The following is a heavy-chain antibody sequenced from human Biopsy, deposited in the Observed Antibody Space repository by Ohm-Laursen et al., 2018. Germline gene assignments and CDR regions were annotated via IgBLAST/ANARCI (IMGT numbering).Heavy chain of an antibody. D-gene: IGHD1-26*01. CDR1: GGSISSYY. Sequence: TLSLTCTVSGGSISSYYWSWIRQPPGKGLEWIGYIYYTGSTNYNPSLKSRVTISVDTSMNHLSLRLTSVTAADTAVYYCARHAPSYSGSYWGYFDLWGRGTLVTVSS. CDR2: IYYTGST. J-gene: IGHJ2*01. V-gene: IGHV4-59*08. CDR3: ARHAPSYSGSYWGYFDL.